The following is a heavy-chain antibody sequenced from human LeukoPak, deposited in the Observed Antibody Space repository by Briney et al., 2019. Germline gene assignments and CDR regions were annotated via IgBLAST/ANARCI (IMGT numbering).Heavy chain of an antibody. CDR2: ISSNGGST. CDR1: GFTFSSYA. CDR3: VKAGVGYCSGGSCCNYWMDYYGMDV. J-gene: IGHJ6*02. V-gene: IGHV3-64D*06. Sequence: PGGSLRLSCSASGFTFSSYAMHWVRQAPGEGLEYVSAISSNGGSTYYADSVKGRFTISRDNSKNTLYLQMSSLRAEDTAVYYCVKAGVGYCSGGSCCNYWMDYYGMDVWGQGTTVTVSS. D-gene: IGHD2-15*01.